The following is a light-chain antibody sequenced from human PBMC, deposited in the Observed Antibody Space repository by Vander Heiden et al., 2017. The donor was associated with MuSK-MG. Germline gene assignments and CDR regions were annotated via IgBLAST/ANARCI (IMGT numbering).Light chain of an antibody. Sequence: DIQMTQSPSSLSASVGDRVTITCRASQSISSYLNWYQQKPGKAPKLLIYAASSLQSGVPSRFSGSGYGKDFTLTISSRQPEDFATYYCQQNYSNPPWTFGQGTKVEIK. J-gene: IGKJ1*01. CDR3: QQNYSNPPWT. CDR2: AAS. CDR1: QSISSY. V-gene: IGKV1-39*01.